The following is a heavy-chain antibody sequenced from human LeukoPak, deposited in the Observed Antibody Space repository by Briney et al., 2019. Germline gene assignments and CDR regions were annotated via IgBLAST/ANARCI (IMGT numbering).Heavy chain of an antibody. V-gene: IGHV4-39*07. CDR1: GGSISTSSYY. J-gene: IGHJ5*02. CDR3: ARDNGMIVVVIENWFDP. D-gene: IGHD3-22*01. CDR2: IYYNGST. Sequence: PSETLSLTCTVSGGSISTSSYYWGWIRQPPGKGLQWIGSIYYNGSTYYNPPLKSRVTISVDTSKNQFSLKLSSVTAADTAVYYCARDNGMIVVVIENWFDPWGQGTLVTVSS.